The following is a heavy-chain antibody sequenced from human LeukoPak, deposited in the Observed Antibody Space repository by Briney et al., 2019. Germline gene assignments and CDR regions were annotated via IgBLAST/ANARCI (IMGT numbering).Heavy chain of an antibody. CDR3: ATLLRYFDWFPFDY. CDR1: GFTFSSHA. CDR2: ISGSGGST. J-gene: IGHJ4*02. D-gene: IGHD3-9*01. V-gene: IGHV3-23*01. Sequence: PGGSLRLSCAASGFTFSSHAMSWVRQAPGKGLEWVSAISGSGGSTYYADSVKGRFTISRDNSKNTLYLQMNSLRAEDTAVYYCATLLRYFDWFPFDYWGQGTLVTVSS.